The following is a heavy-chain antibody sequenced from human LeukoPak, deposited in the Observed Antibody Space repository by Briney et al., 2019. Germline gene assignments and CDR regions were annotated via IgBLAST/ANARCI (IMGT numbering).Heavy chain of an antibody. CDR1: GFTFSRNG. D-gene: IGHD1-26*01. Sequence: GGSLRLSCAASGFTFSRNGMHWVRQVPGKGLEWVALIYYDGSNKYYVDSVKGRFTTSRDNSKNMLYLQMNSLRAEDTAVYYCARDLLYSGSYSWYFDLWGRGTLVSVSS. CDR3: ARDLLYSGSYSWYFDL. CDR2: IYYDGSNK. V-gene: IGHV3-33*01. J-gene: IGHJ2*01.